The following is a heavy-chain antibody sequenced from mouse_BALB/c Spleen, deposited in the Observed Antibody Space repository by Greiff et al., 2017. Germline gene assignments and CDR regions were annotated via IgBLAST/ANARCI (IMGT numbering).Heavy chain of an antibody. Sequence: VQRVESGPGLVAPSQSLSITCTVSGFSLTSYGVHWVRQPPGKGLEWLGVIWAGGSTNYNSALMSRLSISKDNSKSQVFLKMNSLQTDDTAMYYCARDYYRYDCYAMDYWGQGTSVTVSS. CDR1: GFSLTSYG. V-gene: IGHV2-9*02. J-gene: IGHJ4*01. D-gene: IGHD2-14*01. CDR3: ARDYYRYDCYAMDY. CDR2: IWAGGST.